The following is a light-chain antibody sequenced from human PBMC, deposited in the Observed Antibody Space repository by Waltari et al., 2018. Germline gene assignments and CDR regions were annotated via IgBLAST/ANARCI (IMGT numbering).Light chain of an antibody. CDR1: QSVSSY. J-gene: IGKJ1*01. CDR3: QQRSNWPPWT. Sequence: EIVLTQSPATLSLSPGERATLSCRASQSVSSYLAWYQQKPGRAPRLLIYDASNRATGIPARFSGSGSGTDFTLTISSLEPEDFAVYYCQQRSNWPPWTFGQGTKVGIK. V-gene: IGKV3-11*01. CDR2: DAS.